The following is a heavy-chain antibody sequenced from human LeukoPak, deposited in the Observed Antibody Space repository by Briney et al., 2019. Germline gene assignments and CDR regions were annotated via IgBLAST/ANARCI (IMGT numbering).Heavy chain of an antibody. CDR2: IYPGDSDT. Sequence: GESLKISCKGSGYDFTNYWIGWVRQMPGKGLEWMAIIYPGDSDTRYSPSFQGQVSISADKSINTAYLQWSSLKASDTAMYYCAREAQSGSSWFAYWGQGALVTVSS. CDR1: GYDFTNYW. J-gene: IGHJ4*02. D-gene: IGHD6-13*01. CDR3: AREAQSGSSWFAY. V-gene: IGHV5-51*01.